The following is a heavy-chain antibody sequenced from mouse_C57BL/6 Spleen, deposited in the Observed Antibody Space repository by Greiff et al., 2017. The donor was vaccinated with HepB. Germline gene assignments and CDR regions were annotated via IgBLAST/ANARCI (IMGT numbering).Heavy chain of an antibody. Sequence: QVQLQQPGAELVMPGASVKLSCKASGYTFTSYWMHWVKQRPGQGLEWIGEIDPSDSYTNYNQKFKGKSTLTVDKSSSTAYMQLSSLTSEDSAVYYCARKERNYYGSSKGRDYAMDYWGQGTSVTVSS. CDR3: ARKERNYYGSSKGRDYAMDY. CDR1: GYTFTSYW. D-gene: IGHD1-1*01. CDR2: IDPSDSYT. J-gene: IGHJ4*01. V-gene: IGHV1-69*01.